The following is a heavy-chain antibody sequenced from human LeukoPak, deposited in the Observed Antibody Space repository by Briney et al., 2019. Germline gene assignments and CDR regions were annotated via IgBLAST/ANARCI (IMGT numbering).Heavy chain of an antibody. Sequence: NPSETLSLTCTVSGGSISSGGYYWSWIRQHPGKGLEWIGYIYYSGSPYYNPSLKSRLTISVDTSRNQFSLQLTSVTAADTAVYFCARAYSYYYHSSGFYAPKYFQHWGQGTLVTVSS. CDR3: ARAYSYYYHSSGFYAPKYFQH. CDR2: IYYSGSP. CDR1: GGSISSGGYY. J-gene: IGHJ1*01. V-gene: IGHV4-31*03. D-gene: IGHD3-22*01.